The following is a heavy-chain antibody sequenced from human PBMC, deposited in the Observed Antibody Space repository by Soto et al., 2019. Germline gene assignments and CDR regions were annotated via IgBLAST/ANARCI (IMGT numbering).Heavy chain of an antibody. V-gene: IGHV3-23*01. D-gene: IGHD3-10*01. CDR2: ISGSGGST. CDR1: GFTFSSYA. J-gene: IGHJ5*02. CDR3: AKEASLLRLGDPINWFDP. Sequence: SGGSLRLSCAASGFTFSSYAMSWVRQAPGKGLEWVSAISGSGGSTYYADSVKGRFTISRDNSKNTLYLQMNSLRAEDTAVYYCAKEASLLRLGDPINWFDPWGQGTLVTVSS.